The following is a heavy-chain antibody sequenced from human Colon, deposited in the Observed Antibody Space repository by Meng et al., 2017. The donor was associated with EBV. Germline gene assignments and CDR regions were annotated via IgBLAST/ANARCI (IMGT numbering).Heavy chain of an antibody. CDR1: GDSISGDNW. V-gene: IGHV4-30-4*01. D-gene: IGHD2-21*01. J-gene: IGHJ4*02. CDR2: IHHSGSA. Sequence: QVQLQESGPGLVKPSGTLSLTCTVSGDSISGDNWWSWIRQPPGKGLEWIGYIHHSGSAYYNPSLKSRVSISVDTSKNQFSLNLNSMTAADTAVYYCASFDHIPRRNYFDYWGQGTLVTVSS. CDR3: ASFDHIPRRNYFDY.